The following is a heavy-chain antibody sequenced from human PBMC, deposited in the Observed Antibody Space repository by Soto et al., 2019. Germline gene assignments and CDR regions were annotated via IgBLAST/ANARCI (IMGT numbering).Heavy chain of an antibody. J-gene: IGHJ6*02. V-gene: IGHV3-21*06. CDR1: GFTFSDEN. Sequence: GGSLRLSCSASGFTFSDENMSWVRQVPGKGLEWVSGISGGGSYIFYADSVQGRFSISRDNPKNSLFLEMNSLRVEDTAVYYCARDSDCHSTSCFFPPHVWGQGTTVTV. CDR2: ISGGGSYI. CDR3: ARDSDCHSTSCFFPPHV. D-gene: IGHD2-2*01.